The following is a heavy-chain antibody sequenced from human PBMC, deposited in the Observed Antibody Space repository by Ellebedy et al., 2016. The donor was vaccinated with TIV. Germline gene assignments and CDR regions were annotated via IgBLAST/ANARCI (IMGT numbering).Heavy chain of an antibody. V-gene: IGHV3-21*01. J-gene: IGHJ4*02. CDR3: SRGITAVMY. CDR2: ITGSSSYM. D-gene: IGHD6-13*01. CDR1: GFTFSNAW. Sequence: PGGSLRLSCTTSGFTFSNAWMNWVRKAPGKGLEWVASITGSSSYMFYSDSVKGRFTISRDNAKNSLYLQMNSLRAEDTAVYYCSRGITAVMYWGQGTLVTVSS.